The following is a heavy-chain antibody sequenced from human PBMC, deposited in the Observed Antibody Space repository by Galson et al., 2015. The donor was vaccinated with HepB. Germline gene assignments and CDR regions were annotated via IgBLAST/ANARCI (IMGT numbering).Heavy chain of an antibody. Sequence: SLRLSCAASGFTFDDYGMSWVRQAPGKGLEWVSGINWNGGSTGYADSVKGRFTISRDNAKNSLYLQMNSLRAEDTALYHCARVTGGCSSTSCAGGHYYYGMDVWGQGTTVTVSS. D-gene: IGHD2-2*01. CDR3: ARVTGGCSSTSCAGGHYYYGMDV. J-gene: IGHJ6*02. CDR1: GFTFDDYG. V-gene: IGHV3-20*01. CDR2: INWNGGST.